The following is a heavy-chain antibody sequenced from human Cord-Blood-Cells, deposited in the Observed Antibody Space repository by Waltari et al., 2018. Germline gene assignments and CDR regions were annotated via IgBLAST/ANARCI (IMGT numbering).Heavy chain of an antibody. D-gene: IGHD3-10*01. V-gene: IGHV1-2*04. J-gene: IGHJ3*02. CDR3: ARDRGTGGYDAFDI. CDR2: INPNSGGT. Sequence: QVQLVQSGAEVKKPGASVKVSCKASGYTFTGYYMHWVRQAPGQGLEWMGWINPNSGGTTYAQKFQGWVTMTRDTSISTAYMEMSRMRSDDTAVYYCARDRGTGGYDAFDIWGQGTMVTVSS. CDR1: GYTFTGYY.